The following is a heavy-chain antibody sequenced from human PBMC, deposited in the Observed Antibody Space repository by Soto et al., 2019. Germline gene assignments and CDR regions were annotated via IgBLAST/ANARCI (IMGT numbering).Heavy chain of an antibody. Sequence: VELVESGGGVVQPGGSLRLSCAASGFTFNTHGMHWVRQAPGKGLEWVAVIWYDGSQRYYADFVRGRFTISRDNYQNTLYLQMTSLRAEDTAVYYCARIDAYGDYLTDYWGQGALVTVSS. J-gene: IGHJ4*02. D-gene: IGHD4-17*01. CDR2: IWYDGSQR. CDR3: ARIDAYGDYLTDY. V-gene: IGHV3-33*01. CDR1: GFTFNTHG.